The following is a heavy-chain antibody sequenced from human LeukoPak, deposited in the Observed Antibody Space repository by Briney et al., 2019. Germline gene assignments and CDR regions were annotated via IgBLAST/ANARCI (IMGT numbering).Heavy chain of an antibody. J-gene: IGHJ3*02. CDR2: IYHSGST. Sequence: PSQTLSLTCTVSGGSISSGGYYWSWIRQPPGKGLEWIGYIYHSGSTYYNPSLKSRVTISVDRSKNQFSLKLSSVTAADTAVYYCARPIAAAGGAFDIWGQGTMVTVSS. D-gene: IGHD6-13*01. CDR3: ARPIAAAGGAFDI. V-gene: IGHV4-30-2*01. CDR1: GGSISSGGYY.